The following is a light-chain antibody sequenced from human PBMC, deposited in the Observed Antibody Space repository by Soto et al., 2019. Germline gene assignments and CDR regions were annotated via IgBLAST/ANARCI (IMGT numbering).Light chain of an antibody. CDR1: QSVSSN. V-gene: IGKV3-15*01. CDR3: QQYNSWPPVT. J-gene: IGKJ5*01. Sequence: EIVMTQSPATLSVSPGERVTLSCRASQSVSSNLAWYQQKSGQAPRLLIYGASTTATGIPARFSGGGSGTEFTLTISSLQSEDFAIYYCQQYNSWPPVTFGQGTRLEIK. CDR2: GAS.